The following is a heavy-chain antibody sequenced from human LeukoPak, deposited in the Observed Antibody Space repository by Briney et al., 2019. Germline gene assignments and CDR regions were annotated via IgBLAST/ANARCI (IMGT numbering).Heavy chain of an antibody. D-gene: IGHD3-22*01. V-gene: IGHV3-7*01. CDR3: ASDRDYYDSSGYLFDY. J-gene: IGHJ4*02. Sequence: GGSLRLSCAASGFTFSSYWMSWVRQAPGKGLEWVANIKQDGSEKYYVDSVKGRFTISRDNAKNSLYLQMNSLRAEDTAVYYCASDRDYYDSSGYLFDYWGQGILVTVSS. CDR2: IKQDGSEK. CDR1: GFTFSSYW.